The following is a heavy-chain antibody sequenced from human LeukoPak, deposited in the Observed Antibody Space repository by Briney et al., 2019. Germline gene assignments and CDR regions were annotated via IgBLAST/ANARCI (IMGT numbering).Heavy chain of an antibody. CDR2: TWYDGSNK. V-gene: IGHV3-33*01. CDR3: ARDPLRYFDEDY. CDR1: GFTFSNFG. Sequence: GTSLRLSCAASGFTFSNFGMHWVRQAPDKGLEWVAATWYDGSNKYYTDSVKGRFTISRDNSKNTLYLQMNSLRAEDTAVYYCARDPLRYFDEDYWGQGTLVTVSS. J-gene: IGHJ4*02. D-gene: IGHD3-9*01.